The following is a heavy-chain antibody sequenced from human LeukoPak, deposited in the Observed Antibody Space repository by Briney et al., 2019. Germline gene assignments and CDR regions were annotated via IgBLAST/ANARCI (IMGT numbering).Heavy chain of an antibody. Sequence: PGGSLRLSCAASGFTFSSYAMSWVRQAPGKGLEWVSAISGSGSSTYYADSVKGRFTISRDNSKNTLYLQMNSLRAEDTAVYYCAKVEGALGSYGSKYNWFDPWGQGTLVTVSS. J-gene: IGHJ5*02. CDR2: ISGSGSST. CDR3: AKVEGALGSYGSKYNWFDP. V-gene: IGHV3-23*01. D-gene: IGHD5-18*01. CDR1: GFTFSSYA.